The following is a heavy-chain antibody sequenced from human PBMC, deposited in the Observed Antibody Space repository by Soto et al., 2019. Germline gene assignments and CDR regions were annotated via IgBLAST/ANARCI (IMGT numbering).Heavy chain of an antibody. CDR2: FYSGGST. Sequence: PGGSLRLSCAASGFTFSSYGMHWVRQAPGKGLECVSVFYSGGSTYYIDSVKGRFTISRDTSKNTVYLQMNSLRAEDTAVFFCARGVRVYGGLYYFDHWGQGTLVTVSS. CDR1: GFTFSSYG. V-gene: IGHV3-53*01. CDR3: ARGVRVYGGLYYFDH. J-gene: IGHJ4*02. D-gene: IGHD2-8*01.